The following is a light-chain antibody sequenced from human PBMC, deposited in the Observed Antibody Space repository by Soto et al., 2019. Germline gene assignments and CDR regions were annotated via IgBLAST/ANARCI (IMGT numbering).Light chain of an antibody. CDR3: RQPLQSWT. CDR1: QSLLHSNGYNY. Sequence: DIVMTQSPLSLPVTPGEPASISCRSSQSLLHSNGYNYLDWYLQKPGQSPQLLIYLGSNRASGVPDRFSRSGSGTDFTLKISRVEAEDVGVYYCRQPLQSWTFGQGTKVEIK. J-gene: IGKJ1*01. CDR2: LGS. V-gene: IGKV2-28*01.